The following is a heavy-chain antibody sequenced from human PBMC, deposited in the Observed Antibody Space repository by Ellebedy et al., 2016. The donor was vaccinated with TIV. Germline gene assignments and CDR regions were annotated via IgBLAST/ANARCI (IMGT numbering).Heavy chain of an antibody. D-gene: IGHD4-17*01. Sequence: SETLSLTCTVSGGSISSYYWSWIRQPPGKGLEWIGYISYRGTTNYNPSLKTRVTISVDTSKNQFSLKLSSVTAADTAVYYCARARYGAYRYFDLWGRGTLVTVSS. CDR1: GGSISSYY. CDR2: ISYRGTT. CDR3: ARARYGAYRYFDL. V-gene: IGHV4-59*12. J-gene: IGHJ2*01.